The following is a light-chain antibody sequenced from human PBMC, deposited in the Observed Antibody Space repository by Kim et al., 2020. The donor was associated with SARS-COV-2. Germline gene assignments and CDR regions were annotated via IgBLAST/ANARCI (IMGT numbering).Light chain of an antibody. CDR3: SSYNSDTWV. J-gene: IGLJ3*02. CDR1: GSCAGFYDY. Sequence: PEQSIAFSCTGTGSCAGFYDYVSWYQQHPGEAPKLMVYDFSKRPSGVSDRFSGSKSGDTASLTISGLQAEDGADYYCSSYNSDTWVFGGGTQLTVL. CDR2: DFS. V-gene: IGLV2-14*04.